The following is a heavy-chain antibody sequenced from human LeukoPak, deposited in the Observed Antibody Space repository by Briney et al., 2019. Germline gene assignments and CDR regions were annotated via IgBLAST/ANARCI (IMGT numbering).Heavy chain of an antibody. J-gene: IGHJ6*03. V-gene: IGHV3-73*01. D-gene: IGHD3-22*01. Sequence: GGSLRLSCAASGFTFNGSAMHWVRQASGKGLEWVGRIRSKTNSYATAYAASVKGRFTISRDDSKSTAYLQMNSLKTEDTAVYYCTRTVTYYYDSSRTMDYYYYMVVWGKGTTVTVSS. CDR1: GFTFNGSA. CDR3: TRTVTYYYDSSRTMDYYYYMVV. CDR2: IRSKTNSYAT.